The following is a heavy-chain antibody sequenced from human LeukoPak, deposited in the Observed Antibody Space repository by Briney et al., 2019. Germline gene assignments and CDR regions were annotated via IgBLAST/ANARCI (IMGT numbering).Heavy chain of an antibody. J-gene: IGHJ3*02. D-gene: IGHD5-12*01. CDR1: GYTFTGYY. Sequence: GASVKVSCKASGYTFTGYYMHWVRQAPGQGLEWVGWINPNSGGTNYAQKFQGRVTMTRDTSISTAYMELSRLRSDDTAVYYCARQATPLAAFDIWGQETLVTVSS. CDR3: ARQATPLAAFDI. V-gene: IGHV1-2*02. CDR2: INPNSGGT.